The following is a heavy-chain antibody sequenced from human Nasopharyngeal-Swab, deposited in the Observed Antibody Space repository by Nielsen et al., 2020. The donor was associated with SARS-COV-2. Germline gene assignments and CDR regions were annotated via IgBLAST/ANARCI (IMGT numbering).Heavy chain of an antibody. Sequence: GESLKISCAASGFTFSSYSMNWVRQAPGKGLEWVSPISSSSSYIYYADSVKGRFTISRDNAKNSLYLQMNSLRAEDTAVYYCARDVVGDYDLVGFDPWGQGTLVTVSS. D-gene: IGHD4-17*01. CDR3: ARDVVGDYDLVGFDP. J-gene: IGHJ5*02. CDR2: ISSSSSYI. CDR1: GFTFSSYS. V-gene: IGHV3-21*01.